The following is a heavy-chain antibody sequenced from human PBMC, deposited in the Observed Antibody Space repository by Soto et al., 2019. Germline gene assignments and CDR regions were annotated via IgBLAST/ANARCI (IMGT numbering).Heavy chain of an antibody. J-gene: IGHJ3*02. D-gene: IGHD3-9*01. CDR2: ISGRGGST. Sequence: GGSLRLSCAASGFTLSSYAMSWVRQAPRKGRVWVSAISGRGGSTYYADSVKGRFTISRDNSKNTLYLQMNSLRAEDTAVYYCAKPYYDILTGYLLPYAFDIWGQGTMVTVSS. CDR3: AKPYYDILTGYLLPYAFDI. V-gene: IGHV3-23*01. CDR1: GFTLSSYA.